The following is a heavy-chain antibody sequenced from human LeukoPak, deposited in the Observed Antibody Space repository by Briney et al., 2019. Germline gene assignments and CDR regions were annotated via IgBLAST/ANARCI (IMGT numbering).Heavy chain of an antibody. J-gene: IGHJ4*02. CDR3: ARDLTGSYLNY. CDR1: GFTFTSHA. Sequence: QAGGSLRLSCAASGFTFTSHAMSWVRQAPGTGLEWVSVISGSGGSTYYADSVKGRFTISRDNSNNTLYLQMNSLGADDTAVYYCARDLTGSYLNYWGQGTLVTVSS. CDR2: ISGSGGST. V-gene: IGHV3-23*01. D-gene: IGHD1-26*01.